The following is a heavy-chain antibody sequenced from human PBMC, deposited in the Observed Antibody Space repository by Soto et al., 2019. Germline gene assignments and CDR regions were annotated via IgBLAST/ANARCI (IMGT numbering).Heavy chain of an antibody. CDR2: IIPLFGTA. V-gene: IGHV1-69*06. D-gene: IGHD2-21*02. CDR1: GGIFSSNT. CDR3: ASKAACGGDGYAVDT. Sequence: QVYLVQSGAEVKKPGSSVKISCKASGGIFSSNTINWVRQAAGQGLEWMGGIIPLFGTANYAEKFQGRVTNTPDKATRKEDMELTSLRSEDTADYYWASKAACGGDGYAVDTWGQGTVVTVSS. J-gene: IGHJ5*02.